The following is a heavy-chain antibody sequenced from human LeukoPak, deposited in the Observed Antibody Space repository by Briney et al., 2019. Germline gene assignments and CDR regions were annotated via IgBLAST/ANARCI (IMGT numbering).Heavy chain of an antibody. CDR1: GYTFTNYY. J-gene: IGHJ4*02. D-gene: IGHD3-10*01. V-gene: IGHV1-2*02. CDR3: ARVMVRGVISGDY. CDR2: INPRNGAT. Sequence: ASVKVSCKASGYTFTNYYIHWLRQAPGQGPEWMGYINPRNGATNYAQKFQGRVTMTRDTSISTAYMELSRLRSDDTAVYYCARVMVRGVISGDYWGQGTLVTVSS.